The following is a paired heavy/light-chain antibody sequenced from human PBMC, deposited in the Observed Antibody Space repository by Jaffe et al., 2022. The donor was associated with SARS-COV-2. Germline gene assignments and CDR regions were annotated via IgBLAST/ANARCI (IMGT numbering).Light chain of an antibody. CDR1: QGIRND. J-gene: IGKJ4*01. CDR2: AAS. CDR3: LQYNSFPLT. Sequence: DIQMTQSPSSLSASVGDRVTITCRASQGIRNDLGWYQQKPGKAPKRLIYAASSLQNGVPSRFSGSGSGTEFTLTISSLQPEDFATYYCLQYNSFPLTFGGGTKVEIK. V-gene: IGKV1-17*01.
Heavy chain of an antibody. Sequence: QLQLQESGPGLVKPSETLSLTCTVSGGSISSSTYYWGWIRQPPGKGLEWIGNIYYSGNTYYNPSLKSRVTISVDTSKNQFSLRLSSVTAADTAVYYCASRPRYSSGWVDFDYWGQGTLFTVSS. J-gene: IGHJ4*02. V-gene: IGHV4-39*01. CDR3: ASRPRYSSGWVDFDY. CDR2: IYYSGNT. D-gene: IGHD6-19*01. CDR1: GGSISSSTYY.